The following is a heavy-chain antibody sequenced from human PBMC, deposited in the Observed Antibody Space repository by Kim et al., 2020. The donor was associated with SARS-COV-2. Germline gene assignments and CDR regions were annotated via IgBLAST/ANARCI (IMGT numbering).Heavy chain of an antibody. CDR2: ISYDGSNK. V-gene: IGHV3-30-3*01. CDR3: AREGGGYSSGWYFDY. CDR1: GFTFRSYA. Sequence: GGSLRLSCAASGFTFRSYAMHWVRQAPGKGLEWVAVISYDGSNKYYADSVKGRFTISRDNSKNTLYLQMNSLRAEDTAVYYCAREGGGYSSGWYFDYWGQGTLVTVSS. D-gene: IGHD6-19*01. J-gene: IGHJ4*02.